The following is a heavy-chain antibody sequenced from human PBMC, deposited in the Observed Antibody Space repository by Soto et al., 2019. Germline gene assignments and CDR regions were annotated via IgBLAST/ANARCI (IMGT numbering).Heavy chain of an antibody. CDR3: ARDRPRPAIDFWSGYPDMDV. V-gene: IGHV3-30*03. CDR2: ISYDGSNK. J-gene: IGHJ6*03. D-gene: IGHD3-3*01. Sequence: GGSLRLSCAASGFTVSSYGMHWVRQAPGKGLEWVAVISYDGSNKYYADSVKGRFTISRDNSKNTLYLQMNSLRSEDTAVYYCARDRPRPAIDFWSGYPDMDVWGKGTTVTVSS. CDR1: GFTVSSYG.